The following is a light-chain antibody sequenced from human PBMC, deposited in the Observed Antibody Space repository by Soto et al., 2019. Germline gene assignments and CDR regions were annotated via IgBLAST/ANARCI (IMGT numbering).Light chain of an antibody. J-gene: IGKJ5*01. CDR3: QQYNNWPPIT. V-gene: IGKV3-15*01. CDR1: QSVRSN. Sequence: EIVMTQFPATLSVSPGERATLSCRASQSVRSNLAWYQQKPGQAPRLLIFAASTRATVIPARFRGSGSGTEFTLTISDLQSEDFAVYYCQQYNNWPPITFGQGTRLEI. CDR2: AAS.